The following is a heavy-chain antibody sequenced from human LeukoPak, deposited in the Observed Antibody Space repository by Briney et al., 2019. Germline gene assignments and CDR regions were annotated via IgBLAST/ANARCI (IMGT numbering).Heavy chain of an antibody. J-gene: IGHJ1*01. V-gene: IGHV4-59*01. Sequence: SETLSLTCTVSGGSISSYYWSWIRQPPGKGLEWIGYIYYSGSTNYNPSLKSRVTISVDTSKNQFSLKLSSVTAADTAVYYCARTYYDFWSGPTEYFQHWGQGTLVTVSS. CDR3: ARTYYDFWSGPTEYFQH. CDR1: GGSISSYY. CDR2: IYYSGST. D-gene: IGHD3-3*01.